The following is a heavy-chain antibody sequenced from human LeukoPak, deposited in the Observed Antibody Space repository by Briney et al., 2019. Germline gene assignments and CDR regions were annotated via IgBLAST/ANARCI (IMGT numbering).Heavy chain of an antibody. Sequence: GGSLRLSCAASGFTFSSYAMSWVRQAPGKGLEWVSAISGSGGSTYYADSVKGRFTISRDNAKNSLYLQMNSLRAEDTAVYYCARDQRIAVAGNHYWGQGTLVTVSS. CDR2: ISGSGGST. V-gene: IGHV3-23*01. CDR1: GFTFSSYA. J-gene: IGHJ4*02. D-gene: IGHD6-19*01. CDR3: ARDQRIAVAGNHY.